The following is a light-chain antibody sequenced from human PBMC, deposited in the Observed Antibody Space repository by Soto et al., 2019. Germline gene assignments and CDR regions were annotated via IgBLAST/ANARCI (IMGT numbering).Light chain of an antibody. Sequence: EVVLTQSPGTLSLSPGERATLFCRASQSVSGSHLAWYQQKPGQAPRPLIYGASARATGIPDRVSVSGSGTDYTLTISRLEPEEFAVYYCHHYCSSSWTFGQGTKVEIK. J-gene: IGKJ1*01. CDR2: GAS. CDR3: HHYCSSSWT. V-gene: IGKV3-20*01. CDR1: QSVSGSH.